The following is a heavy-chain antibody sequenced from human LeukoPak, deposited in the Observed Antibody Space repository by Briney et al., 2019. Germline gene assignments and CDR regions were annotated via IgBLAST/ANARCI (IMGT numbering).Heavy chain of an antibody. CDR1: GYTFTGYY. CDR3: ARDASYSIDV. V-gene: IGHV1-2*02. J-gene: IGHJ6*02. Sequence: ASVKVSCKASGYTFTGYYMHWVRQAPGQGLEWMGWINPNSGGTNYAQKFQGRVTMTTDTSTSTAYMELTSLTSDDTAVYYCARDASYSIDVWGQGTTVTVSS. D-gene: IGHD2-21*01. CDR2: INPNSGGT.